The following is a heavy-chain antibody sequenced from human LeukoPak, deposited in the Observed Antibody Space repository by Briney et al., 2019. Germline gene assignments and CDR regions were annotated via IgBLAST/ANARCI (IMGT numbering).Heavy chain of an antibody. Sequence: PSETLSLTCAVYGGSFSGYYWSWIRQPPGKGLEWIGEINHSGSTNYNPSLESRVTISVDTSKNQFSLKLSSVTAADTAVYYCARRPHSYYYGSGSYYYFDYWGQGTLVTVSS. CDR1: GGSFSGYY. CDR3: ARRPHSYYYGSGSYYYFDY. J-gene: IGHJ4*01. V-gene: IGHV4-34*01. D-gene: IGHD3-10*01. CDR2: INHSGST.